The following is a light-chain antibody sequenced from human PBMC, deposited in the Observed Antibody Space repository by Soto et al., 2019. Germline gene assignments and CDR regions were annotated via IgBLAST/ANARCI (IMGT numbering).Light chain of an antibody. V-gene: IGKV3D-11*01. Sequence: EIVLTQSPATLSLSPGKGATPFVRASKVVGNLLGWYQQKPGQAPRLLIFDATNRATGTPRRFSGSGSGTDFTLTISSLEPEDFAIYYCQQRNFRPEITFGGGTKVEI. CDR1: KVVGNL. CDR2: DAT. J-gene: IGKJ4*01. CDR3: QQRNFRPEIT.